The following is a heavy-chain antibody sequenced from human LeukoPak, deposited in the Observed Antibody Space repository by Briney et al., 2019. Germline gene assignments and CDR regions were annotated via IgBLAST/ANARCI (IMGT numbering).Heavy chain of an antibody. D-gene: IGHD4-17*01. J-gene: IGHJ3*02. CDR1: ADSFSSHY. Sequence: SETLSLTCAVSADSFSSHYWTWIRQPPGKGLEWIGYTSYIGYTNYNPSLKSRVTISIDTSKNQFSLKLSSVTAADTAVYYCARDLVTVTKGFDIWGQGTMVSVSS. CDR3: ARDLVTVTKGFDI. CDR2: TSYIGYT. V-gene: IGHV4-59*11.